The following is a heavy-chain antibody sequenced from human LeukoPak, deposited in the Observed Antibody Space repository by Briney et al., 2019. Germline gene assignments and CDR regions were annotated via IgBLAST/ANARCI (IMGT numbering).Heavy chain of an antibody. CDR1: GFTFSSYA. Sequence: GGSLRLSCAASGFTFSSYAMSWVRQAPGKGLEWVSAISGSGGSTYYADSVKGRFTISRDNAKNSLYLQMNSLRAEDTAVYYCASAKYGSGPRYFDYWGQGTLVTVSS. V-gene: IGHV3-23*01. J-gene: IGHJ4*02. CDR2: ISGSGGST. D-gene: IGHD3-10*01. CDR3: ASAKYGSGPRYFDY.